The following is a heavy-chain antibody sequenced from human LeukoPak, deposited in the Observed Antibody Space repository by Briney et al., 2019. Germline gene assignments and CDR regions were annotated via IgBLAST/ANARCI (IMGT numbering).Heavy chain of an antibody. CDR2: ISSTSTT. D-gene: IGHD3-10*01. J-gene: IGHJ4*02. Sequence: GGSLRLSCAASGFTFGSYTMNWVRQAPGKGLEWVSHISSTSTTYYADSVKGRFTTSRDNAKNLLYLQMNSLRDEDTAVYYCAAAGDYWGQGTLVTVSS. V-gene: IGHV3-48*02. CDR3: AAAGDY. CDR1: GFTFGSYT.